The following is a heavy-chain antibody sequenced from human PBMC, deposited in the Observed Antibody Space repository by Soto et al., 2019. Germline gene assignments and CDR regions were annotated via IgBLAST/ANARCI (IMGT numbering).Heavy chain of an antibody. CDR2: MNPNTGNS. CDR3: ARRAETNGWNGFGADKYYFDF. J-gene: IGHJ4*02. D-gene: IGHD1-1*01. CDR1: GYTLTSYD. V-gene: IGHV1-8*01. Sequence: ASVKVSCKXSGYTLTSYDIYWVRQATGQGLEWMGWMNPNTGNSGYAQKFQGRVTMTSDTSISTAHMELSSLRSEDTAVYYCARRAETNGWNGFGADKYYFDFWGQGTLVTVS.